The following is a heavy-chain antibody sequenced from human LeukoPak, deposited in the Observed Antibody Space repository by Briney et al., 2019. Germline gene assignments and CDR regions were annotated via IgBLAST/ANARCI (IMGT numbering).Heavy chain of an antibody. Sequence: GGSLRLSCAASGFTFSSYGMSWVRRAPGKGPEWVSGISGSGGNTYYADSVKGRFTISRDNTQNTLYLQMNTLRAEDTAVYYCAKVVSGYHFDYWGQGTLVTVSS. D-gene: IGHD5-12*01. V-gene: IGHV3-23*01. J-gene: IGHJ4*02. CDR2: ISGSGGNT. CDR1: GFTFSSYG. CDR3: AKVVSGYHFDY.